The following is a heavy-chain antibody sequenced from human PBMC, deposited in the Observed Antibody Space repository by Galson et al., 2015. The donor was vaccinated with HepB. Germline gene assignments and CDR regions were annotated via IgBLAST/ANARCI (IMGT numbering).Heavy chain of an antibody. Sequence: SLRLSCAASGFTFSSYAMSWVRQAPGKGLEWVSAISGSGGSTYYADSVKGRFTISRDNSKNTLYLQMNSLRAEDTAVYYCAKVTSDDSSGYYYGAFDIWGQGTMVTVSS. V-gene: IGHV3-23*01. CDR2: ISGSGGST. CDR3: AKVTSDDSSGYYYGAFDI. D-gene: IGHD3-22*01. J-gene: IGHJ3*02. CDR1: GFTFSSYA.